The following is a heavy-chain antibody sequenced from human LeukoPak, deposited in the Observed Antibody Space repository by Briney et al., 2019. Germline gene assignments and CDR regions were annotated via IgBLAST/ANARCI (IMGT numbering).Heavy chain of an antibody. Sequence: ASVKVSCKASGYTFTSYGISWVRQAPGQGLEWMGWISAYNGNTNYAQKLQGRVTMTTDTSTSTAYMELRSLRSDDAAVYYCARDDYDSSGYYYPYYFDYWGQGTLVTVSS. CDR1: GYTFTSYG. J-gene: IGHJ4*02. D-gene: IGHD3-22*01. CDR3: ARDDYDSSGYYYPYYFDY. V-gene: IGHV1-18*01. CDR2: ISAYNGNT.